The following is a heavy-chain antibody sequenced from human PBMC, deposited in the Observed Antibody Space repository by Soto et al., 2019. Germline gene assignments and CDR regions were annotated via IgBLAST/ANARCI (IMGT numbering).Heavy chain of an antibody. Sequence: EVQLVESGGGLVQPGGSLRLSCAASGFTFSSYSMNWVRQAPGKGLEWVSYISSSSSTIYYADSVKGRFTISRDNAKNSLYLQMNSLRAEDTAVYYCARRFRGNSLYGMDVWGQGTTVTVSS. CDR3: ARRFRGNSLYGMDV. V-gene: IGHV3-48*01. J-gene: IGHJ6*02. CDR1: GFTFSSYS. CDR2: ISSSSSTI. D-gene: IGHD4-4*01.